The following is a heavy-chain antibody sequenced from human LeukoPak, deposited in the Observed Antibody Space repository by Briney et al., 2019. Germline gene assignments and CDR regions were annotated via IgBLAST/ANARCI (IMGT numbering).Heavy chain of an antibody. CDR1: GDTFSSYA. Sequence: SVKVSCKASGDTFSSYAINWVRQAPGQGLEWMGRIIPRLGIANHAQKFQGRVTITADKSTSTAYMELSSLRSEDTAVYYCARDRYYDSSGYYYPSGDYYYYMDVWGKGTTVTVSS. D-gene: IGHD3-22*01. CDR2: IIPRLGIA. J-gene: IGHJ6*03. CDR3: ARDRYYDSSGYYYPSGDYYYYMDV. V-gene: IGHV1-69*04.